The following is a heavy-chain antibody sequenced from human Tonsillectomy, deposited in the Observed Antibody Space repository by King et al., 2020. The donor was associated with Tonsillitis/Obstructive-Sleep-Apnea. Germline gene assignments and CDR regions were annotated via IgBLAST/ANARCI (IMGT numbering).Heavy chain of an antibody. CDR1: GFTFSSYA. D-gene: IGHD2-2*01. V-gene: IGHV3-23*04. J-gene: IGHJ5*02. CDR2: MSGSGGST. CDR3: TKVVPATMSFDA. Sequence: VQLVESGGGLVQPGGSLRLSCAASGFTFSSYAMSWVRQAPGKGLEWVSVMSGSGGSTYYSDSVKGRFTISRDHSENTLYLKMNSMEDEDTAVYYCTKVVPATMSFDAWGQGALVTVSS.